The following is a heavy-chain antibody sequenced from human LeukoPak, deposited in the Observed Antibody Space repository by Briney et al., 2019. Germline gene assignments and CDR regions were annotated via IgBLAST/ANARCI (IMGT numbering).Heavy chain of an antibody. CDR1: GGSVSNSYY. Sequence: SETLSLTCTVSGGSVSNSYYWGWIRQPPGKGLEWIASIYSSGNTFYNPSLQSRVTISLDTSKNQFSLKLSSVTAADTAVYYCARGSGYYGSGRLDYWGQGTLVTVSS. CDR3: ARGSGYYGSGRLDY. J-gene: IGHJ4*02. D-gene: IGHD3-10*01. CDR2: IYSSGNT. V-gene: IGHV4-39*07.